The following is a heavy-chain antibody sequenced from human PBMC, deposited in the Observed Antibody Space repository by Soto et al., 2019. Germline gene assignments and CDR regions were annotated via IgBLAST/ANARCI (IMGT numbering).Heavy chain of an antibody. V-gene: IGHV4-61*01. CDR1: GGSVSNGMYY. Sequence: PSETLSLTCTVSGGSVSNGMYYWSWIRQPPGKGLEWIGNVYFTGTTIYNPSLMGRLTISIDTSKNEFSLKLTSVTAADTAVYYCARDRPAFKSFGSGMDVWGQGTTVTVS. J-gene: IGHJ6*02. CDR3: ARDRPAFKSFGSGMDV. CDR2: VYFTGTT. D-gene: IGHD3-16*01.